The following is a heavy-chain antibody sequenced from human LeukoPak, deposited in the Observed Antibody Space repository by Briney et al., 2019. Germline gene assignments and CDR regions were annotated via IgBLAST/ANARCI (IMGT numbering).Heavy chain of an antibody. J-gene: IGHJ5*02. CDR3: ARDQGAVAGIDP. CDR2: IYHSGST. D-gene: IGHD6-19*01. V-gene: IGHV4-30-2*01. Sequence: SSETLSLTCTVSGGSISSAPYYWSWFRQPPGKGLEWIGYIYHSGSTYYNSSLKSRVTISVDRSKNQLSLKLTSVTAADTAVYYCARDQGAVAGIDPWGQGTLVTVSS. CDR1: GGSISSAPYY.